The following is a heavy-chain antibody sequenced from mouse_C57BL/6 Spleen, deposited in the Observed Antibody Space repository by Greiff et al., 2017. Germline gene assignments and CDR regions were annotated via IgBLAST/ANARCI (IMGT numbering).Heavy chain of an antibody. J-gene: IGHJ2*01. Sequence: VQLQQSGAELVKPGASVKISCKASGYAFSSYWMNWVKQRPGKGLEWIGQIYPGDGDTNYNGKFKGKATLTADKSSSTAYMQLSSLTSEDSAVYFCARGYYSNYVGFDYWGQGTTLTVYS. CDR2: IYPGDGDT. CDR3: ARGYYSNYVGFDY. CDR1: GYAFSSYW. D-gene: IGHD2-5*01. V-gene: IGHV1-80*01.